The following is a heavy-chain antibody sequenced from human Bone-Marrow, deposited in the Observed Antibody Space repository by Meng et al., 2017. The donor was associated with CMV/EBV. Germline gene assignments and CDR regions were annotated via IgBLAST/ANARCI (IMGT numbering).Heavy chain of an antibody. J-gene: IGHJ4*02. CDR2: VYYSGST. V-gene: IGHV4-39*01. Sequence: SETLSLTCTVSGGSISSSSYYWGWIRQPPGKGLEWIGSVYYSGSTYYNPSLKSRVTISVDTSKNQFSLKLSSVTAADTAVYYCASNGYNGGYWGQGTLVTVSS. CDR1: GGSISSSSYY. D-gene: IGHD5-24*01. CDR3: ASNGYNGGY.